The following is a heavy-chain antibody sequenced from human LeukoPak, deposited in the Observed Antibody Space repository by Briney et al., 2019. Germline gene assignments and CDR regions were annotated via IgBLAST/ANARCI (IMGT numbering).Heavy chain of an antibody. J-gene: IGHJ3*02. CDR1: GGSISSYY. CDR3: ARDSPRLLVFDI. CDR2: TYTSGST. D-gene: IGHD2-8*02. Sequence: SETLSLTCTVSGGSISSYYWSWIRQPAGKGLEWIGRTYTSGSTNYNPSLKSRVTISVDPSKNQFSLKLSSVTAADTAVYYCARDSPRLLVFDIWGQGTMVTVSS. V-gene: IGHV4-4*07.